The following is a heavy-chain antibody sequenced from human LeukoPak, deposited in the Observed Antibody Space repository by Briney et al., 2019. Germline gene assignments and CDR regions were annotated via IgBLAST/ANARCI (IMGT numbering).Heavy chain of an antibody. J-gene: IGHJ5*02. Sequence: GASVKVSCKASGYTFTSYDINWVRQATGQGLEWMGSVNPNSGNTDYAQKFQGRVTITTNTSITTAYIELNSLTSEDTALYYCARGGVSYDFWSGYSWFDPWGQGTLVTVSS. V-gene: IGHV1-8*03. D-gene: IGHD3-3*01. CDR2: VNPNSGNT. CDR1: GYTFTSYD. CDR3: ARGGVSYDFWSGYSWFDP.